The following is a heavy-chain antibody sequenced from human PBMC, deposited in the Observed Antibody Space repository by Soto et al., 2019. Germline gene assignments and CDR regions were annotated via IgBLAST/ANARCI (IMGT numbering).Heavy chain of an antibody. CDR3: ARPHTYYYDSSGSLHDAFDI. CDR1: GYSFTSYW. CDR2: IYPADSDA. Sequence: GESLKISCKASGYSFTSYWIGWVRQMPGKGLEWMGIIYPADSDARYSPSFQGQVTISADKPITTAYLQWSSLKASDTAIYYCARPHTYYYDSSGSLHDAFDIWGQGTLVTVSS. D-gene: IGHD3-22*01. V-gene: IGHV5-51*01. J-gene: IGHJ3*02.